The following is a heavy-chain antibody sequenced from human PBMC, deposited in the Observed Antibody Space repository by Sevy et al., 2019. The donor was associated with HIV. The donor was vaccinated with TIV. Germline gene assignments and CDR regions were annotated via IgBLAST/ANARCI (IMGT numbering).Heavy chain of an antibody. V-gene: IGHV3-30-3*01. CDR1: GFTFSTYP. D-gene: IGHD3-10*01. J-gene: IGHJ5*02. Sequence: GGSLRLSCAGSGFTFSTYPMHWVRQSPGKGLEWVTVISYDGSSKYYADSVKGRFTISRDNSKNTGFLQMDSLRVDDTAVYYGARDSGYTINYYPGETWGQGALVTVSS. CDR3: ARDSGYTINYYPGET. CDR2: ISYDGSSK.